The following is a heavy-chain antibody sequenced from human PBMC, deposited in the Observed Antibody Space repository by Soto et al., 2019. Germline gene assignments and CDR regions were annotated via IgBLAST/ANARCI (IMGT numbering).Heavy chain of an antibody. CDR3: ARDWLGSDDSSGYYPDGAFDI. J-gene: IGHJ3*02. V-gene: IGHV3-30-3*01. Sequence: GGSLRLSCAASGFTFSSYAMHWVRQAPGKGLEWVAVISYDGSNKYYADSVKGRFTISRDNSKNTLYLQMNSLRAEDTAVYYCARDWLGSDDSSGYYPDGAFDIWGQGTMVTVSS. CDR2: ISYDGSNK. D-gene: IGHD3-22*01. CDR1: GFTFSSYA.